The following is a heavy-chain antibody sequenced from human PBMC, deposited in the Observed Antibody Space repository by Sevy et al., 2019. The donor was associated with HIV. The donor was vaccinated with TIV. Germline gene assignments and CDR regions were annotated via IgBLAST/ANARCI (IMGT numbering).Heavy chain of an antibody. CDR3: ARDSPSGFNWFDP. CDR2: INHSGST. CDR1: GGSFSGHY. Sequence: SETLSLTCAVYGGSFSGHYWTWIRQPPGKGLEWIGEINHSGSTNYNPSLKSRVTISVDTSKNQFSLKVNSVTAADTAVYYCARDSPSGFNWFDPWGQGTLVTVSS. J-gene: IGHJ5*02. V-gene: IGHV4-34*01. D-gene: IGHD2-21*01.